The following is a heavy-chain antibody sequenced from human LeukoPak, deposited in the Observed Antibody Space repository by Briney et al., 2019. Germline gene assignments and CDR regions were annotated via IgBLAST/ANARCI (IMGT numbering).Heavy chain of an antibody. Sequence: SETLSLTCTVSGDSISSYYWSWIRQPAGKGLDWIGRIYISGSANYNPSLKSRVTMSVDTSKKQFSLKLSSVTAADTAVYYCARDNGEDWYFDLWGRGTLVTVSS. J-gene: IGHJ2*01. V-gene: IGHV4-4*07. CDR2: IYISGSA. D-gene: IGHD2-8*01. CDR3: ARDNGEDWYFDL. CDR1: GDSISSYY.